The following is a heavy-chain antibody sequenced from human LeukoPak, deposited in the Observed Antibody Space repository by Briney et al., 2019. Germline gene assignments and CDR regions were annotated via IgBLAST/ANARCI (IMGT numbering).Heavy chain of an antibody. Sequence: SETLSLTCAIYGGSFSGYYWSWIRQPPGKGLEWIGEIYHSGSTNYNPSLKSRVTISIDTSNNRFSLKLSSVTAADTAVYYCARLRYSGSYTAFYDYWGQGTLVTVSS. J-gene: IGHJ4*02. V-gene: IGHV4-34*01. CDR1: GGSFSGYY. CDR2: IYHSGST. CDR3: ARLRYSGSYTAFYDY. D-gene: IGHD1-26*01.